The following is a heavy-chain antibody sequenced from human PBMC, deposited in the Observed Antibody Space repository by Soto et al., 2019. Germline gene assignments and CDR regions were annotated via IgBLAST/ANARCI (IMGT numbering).Heavy chain of an antibody. CDR1: GVTFSSYG. J-gene: IGHJ4*02. CDR2: ISYDGTNK. D-gene: IGHD5-18*01. V-gene: IGHV3-30*18. Sequence: QVQLVESGGGVVQPGRSLRLSCAASGVTFSSYGMHWVRQAPGKGLEWVAVISYDGTNKYYADSVKGRFTISRDDSKNPLYLQMNSLRPEDTAVYYCAKEKATRGYSFLVDYWGQGTLVTVSS. CDR3: AKEKATRGYSFLVDY.